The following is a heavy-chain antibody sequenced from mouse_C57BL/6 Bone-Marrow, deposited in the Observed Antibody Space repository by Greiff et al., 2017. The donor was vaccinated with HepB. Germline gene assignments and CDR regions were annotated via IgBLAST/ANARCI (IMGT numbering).Heavy chain of an antibody. CDR2: ISSGGSYT. J-gene: IGHJ4*01. D-gene: IGHD1-1*01. V-gene: IGHV5-6*01. CDR3: ARGGTTVVAHYYAMDY. Sequence: DVQLVESGGDLVKPGGSLKLSCAASGFTFSSYGMSWVRQTPDKRLEWVATISSGGSYTYYPDSVKGRFTISRDNAKNTLYLQMSSLKSEDTAMYYCARGGTTVVAHYYAMDYWGQGTSVTVSS. CDR1: GFTFSSYG.